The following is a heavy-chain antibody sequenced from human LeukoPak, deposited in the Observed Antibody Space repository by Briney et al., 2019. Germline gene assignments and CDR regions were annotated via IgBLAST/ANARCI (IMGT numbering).Heavy chain of an antibody. Sequence: GGSLRLSCAASGFTFSSYAMHWVRQAPGKGLEYVSAISSNGGSTYYANSAKGRFTISRDNSKNTLYLQMGSLRAEDMAVYYCARSYYGSGSQEFDYWGQGTLVTVSS. CDR2: ISSNGGST. J-gene: IGHJ4*02. V-gene: IGHV3-64*01. D-gene: IGHD3-10*01. CDR1: GFTFSSYA. CDR3: ARSYYGSGSQEFDY.